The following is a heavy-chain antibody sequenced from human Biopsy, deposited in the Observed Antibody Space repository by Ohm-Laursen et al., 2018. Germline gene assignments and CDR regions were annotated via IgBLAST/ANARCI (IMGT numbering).Heavy chain of an antibody. CDR3: VREPKTGTAEAWYFDL. Sequence: SQTLSLTCSVSGASVKISGYFWAWIRPRPGKGLEWIVYISYNERTHYNPSLTSRLAISFDTSNNRISLQLRSVSVADTAVYYCVREPKTGTAEAWYFDLWGRGSPVTVPS. V-gene: IGHV4-31*03. D-gene: IGHD3-9*01. CDR1: GASVKISGYF. J-gene: IGHJ2*01. CDR2: ISYNERT.